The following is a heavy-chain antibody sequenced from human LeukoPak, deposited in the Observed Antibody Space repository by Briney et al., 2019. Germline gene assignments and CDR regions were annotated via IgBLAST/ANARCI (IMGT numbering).Heavy chain of an antibody. Sequence: GGSLRLSCAASGFTFSSYSMNWVRQAPGKGLEWVSGINWNGGSTGYADSVKGRFTISRDNAKNSLYLQMNSLRAEDTALYYCARKRTTVTPFDYWGQGTLVTVSS. J-gene: IGHJ4*02. V-gene: IGHV3-20*04. CDR2: INWNGGST. D-gene: IGHD4-17*01. CDR1: GFTFSSYS. CDR3: ARKRTTVTPFDY.